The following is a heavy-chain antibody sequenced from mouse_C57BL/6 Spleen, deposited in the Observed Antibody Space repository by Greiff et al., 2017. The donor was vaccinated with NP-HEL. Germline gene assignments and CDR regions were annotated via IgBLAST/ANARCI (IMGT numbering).Heavy chain of an antibody. V-gene: IGHV1-4*01. CDR1: GYTFTSYT. CDR3: ARSGYILSYFDY. D-gene: IGHD2-2*01. CDR2: INPSSGYT. J-gene: IGHJ2*01. Sequence: VQLQQSGAELARPGASVKMSCKASGYTFTSYTMYWVKQRPGQGLEWIGYINPSSGYTKCNQKFKDKDTLTADKSSSTAYMQLSSLTSEDSAVYYCARSGYILSYFDYWGQGTTLTVSS.